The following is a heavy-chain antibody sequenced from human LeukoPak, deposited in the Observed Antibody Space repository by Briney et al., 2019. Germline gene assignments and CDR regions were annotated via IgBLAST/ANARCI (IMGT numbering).Heavy chain of an antibody. D-gene: IGHD3-3*01. CDR2: MNPNSGNT. CDR3: AKSTPGYDFWSGYTWSWFDP. J-gene: IGHJ5*02. Sequence: ASVKVSCKASGYTFTSYDINWVRQATGQGLEWMGWMNPNSGNTGYAQKFQGRVTITRNTSISTAYMELSSLRSEDTAVYYCAKSTPGYDFWSGYTWSWFDPWGQGTLVTVSS. CDR1: GYTFTSYD. V-gene: IGHV1-8*03.